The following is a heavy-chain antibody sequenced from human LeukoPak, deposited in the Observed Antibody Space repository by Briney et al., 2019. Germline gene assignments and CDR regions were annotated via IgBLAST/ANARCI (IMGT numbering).Heavy chain of an antibody. D-gene: IGHD5-18*01. Sequence: GGSLRLSCAASGFTFSSYWMSWVRQAPGKGLEWVANIKQDGSEKYYVDSVKGRFTISRDNAKTSLYLQMNSLRAEDTAVYYCAKVVQGGSSYGHFDYWGQGTLVTVSS. CDR2: IKQDGSEK. CDR1: GFTFSSYW. V-gene: IGHV3-7*01. J-gene: IGHJ4*02. CDR3: AKVVQGGSSYGHFDY.